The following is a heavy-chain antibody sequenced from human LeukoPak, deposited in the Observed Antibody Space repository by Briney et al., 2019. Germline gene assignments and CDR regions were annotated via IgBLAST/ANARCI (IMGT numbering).Heavy chain of an antibody. CDR3: AKDISSSRLQGWFDP. Sequence: PGGALSLSGAASGFTLSSYAMHWVRQAPAKGLKWVAVISYDGGNKYYADSVKGRFTISRDNAKNSLYLQMNSLRAEDTAVYYCAKDISSSRLQGWFDPWGQGTLVTVSS. V-gene: IGHV3-30-3*01. CDR1: GFTLSSYA. J-gene: IGHJ5*02. D-gene: IGHD6-13*01. CDR2: ISYDGGNK.